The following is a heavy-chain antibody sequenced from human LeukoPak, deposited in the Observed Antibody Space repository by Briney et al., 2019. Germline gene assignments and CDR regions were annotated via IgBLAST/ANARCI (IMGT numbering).Heavy chain of an antibody. D-gene: IGHD7-27*01. Sequence: ASVKVSCKASGYTFTDYHMHWVRQAPGQGLEWMGWINPKSGGTNYAQKFQGRVTMTRDTSISTAYMELSSLSSDDTAVYYCVRIALANWERYYFDYWGRGTLVTVSS. J-gene: IGHJ4*02. CDR2: INPKSGGT. CDR1: GYTFTDYH. V-gene: IGHV1-2*02. CDR3: VRIALANWERYYFDY.